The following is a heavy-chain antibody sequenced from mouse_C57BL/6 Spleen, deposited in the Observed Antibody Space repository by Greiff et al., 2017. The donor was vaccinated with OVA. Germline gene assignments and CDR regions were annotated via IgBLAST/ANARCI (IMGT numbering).Heavy chain of an antibody. J-gene: IGHJ3*01. V-gene: IGHV1-76*01. D-gene: IGHD2-1*01. CDR3: ARDRSTMEFAY. CDR1: GYTFTDYY. Sequence: LVESGAELVRPGASVKLSCKASGYTFTDYYINWVKQRPGQGLEWIARIYPGSGNTYYNEKFKGKATLTAEKSSSTAYMQLSSLTSEDSAVYFCARDRSTMEFAYWGQGTLVTVSA. CDR2: IYPGSGNT.